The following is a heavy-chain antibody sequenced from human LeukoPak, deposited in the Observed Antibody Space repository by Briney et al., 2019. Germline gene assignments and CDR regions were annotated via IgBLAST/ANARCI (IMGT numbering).Heavy chain of an antibody. V-gene: IGHV1-18*01. J-gene: IGHJ4*02. CDR2: ISAYNGNT. D-gene: IGHD5-18*01. CDR3: ARDEGGGYSYGLDFDY. CDR1: GYTFTSYG. Sequence: EASVKVSCKASGYTFTSYGISWVRQAPGQGLEWMGWISAYNGNTNYAQKLQGRVTMTTDTSTSTAYMELRSLRSDDTAVYYCARDEGGGYSYGLDFDYWGQGTLVIVSS.